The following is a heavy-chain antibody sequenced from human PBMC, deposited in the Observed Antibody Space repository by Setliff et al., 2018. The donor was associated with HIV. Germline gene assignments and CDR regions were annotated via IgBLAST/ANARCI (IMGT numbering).Heavy chain of an antibody. V-gene: IGHV4-59*01. CDR1: GGSIRSYY. Sequence: SETLSLTCTVSGGSIRSYYWSWIRQPPGKGLEWIGYVYYNGGTQYNPSLKSRVTISADTSKNQFSLKLNSVTAADTAVYFCARARYGTSFDPWGQGTLVTVSS. CDR3: ARARYGTSFDP. D-gene: IGHD3-9*01. J-gene: IGHJ5*02. CDR2: VYYNGGT.